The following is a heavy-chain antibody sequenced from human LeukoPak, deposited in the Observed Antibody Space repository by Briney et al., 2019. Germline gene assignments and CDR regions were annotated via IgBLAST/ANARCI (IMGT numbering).Heavy chain of an antibody. J-gene: IGHJ5*02. D-gene: IGHD6-13*01. V-gene: IGHV3-23*01. CDR2: ISDSGGST. CDR1: GFTFSSYA. Sequence: PGGSLRLSCAASGFTFSSYAMSWVRQAPGKGLEWVSAISDSGGSTYYADSVKGRFTISRDNSKNTLYLQMNSLRAEDTAVYYCAKDNAHSSSWYVPNWFDPWGQGTLVTVSS. CDR3: AKDNAHSSSWYVPNWFDP.